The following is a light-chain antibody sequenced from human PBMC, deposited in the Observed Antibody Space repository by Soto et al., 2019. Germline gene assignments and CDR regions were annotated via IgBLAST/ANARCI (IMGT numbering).Light chain of an antibody. V-gene: IGKV1-39*01. J-gene: IGKJ5*01. CDR2: AAS. CDR3: QQYNNWPPIT. CDR1: QNIITY. Sequence: DVEMSQSQCSLSASLAYRCTITCLASQNIITYLNWYQQKPGQAPKFLIYAASSLQSGVPSRFSGRGYGTDFTLTISSLQSEDFAVYYCQQYNNWPPITFGQGTLLAIK.